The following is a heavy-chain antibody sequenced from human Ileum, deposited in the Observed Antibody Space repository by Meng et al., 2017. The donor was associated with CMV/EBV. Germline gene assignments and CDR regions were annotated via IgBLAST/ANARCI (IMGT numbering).Heavy chain of an antibody. V-gene: IGHV3-64*02. Sequence: GESLKISCAASGFTFSTYAMHWVRQAPGKGLEYVSAISSSGGSTYYADSVKGRFTISRDNSKNTLYLQMNSLTAVDTALYYCARGTRRPGYYFDYWGQGTLVTVSS. D-gene: IGHD2-2*01. CDR1: GFTFSTYA. J-gene: IGHJ4*02. CDR2: ISSSGGST. CDR3: ARGTRRPGYYFDY.